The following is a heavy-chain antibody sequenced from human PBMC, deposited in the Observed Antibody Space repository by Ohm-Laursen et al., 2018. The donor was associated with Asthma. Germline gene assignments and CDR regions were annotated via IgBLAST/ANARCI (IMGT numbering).Heavy chain of an antibody. J-gene: IGHJ6*02. CDR1: GFTFSSYG. V-gene: IGHV3-33*01. D-gene: IGHD1-7*01. CDR2: IWYDGSNK. CDR3: AGAPELELRSNGNYYYYYGMDV. Sequence: SLRLSCTASGFTFSSYGMHWVRQAPGKGLEWVAVIWYDGSNKYYADSVKGRFTISRDNSKNTLYLQMNSLRAEDTAVYYCAGAPELELRSNGNYYYYYGMDVWGQGTTVTVSS.